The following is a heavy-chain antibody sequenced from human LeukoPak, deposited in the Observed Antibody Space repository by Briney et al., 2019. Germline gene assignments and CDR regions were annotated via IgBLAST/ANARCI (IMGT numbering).Heavy chain of an antibody. CDR3: ARESLLIAAPFDY. CDR2: INTDGSST. Sequence: GGSLRLSCAASGFTFSSYWMHWVRQAPGRGLVWVSRINTDGSSTSYADSVKGRFTISRDNAKNTLYLQMNSLRAEDTAVYYCARESLLIAAPFDYWGQGTLVTVSS. V-gene: IGHV3-74*01. D-gene: IGHD6-6*01. CDR1: GFTFSSYW. J-gene: IGHJ4*02.